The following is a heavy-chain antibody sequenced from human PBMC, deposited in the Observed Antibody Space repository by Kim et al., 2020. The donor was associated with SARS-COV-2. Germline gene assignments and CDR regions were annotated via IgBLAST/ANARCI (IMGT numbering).Heavy chain of an antibody. D-gene: IGHD3-10*01. CDR3: AKETSDYYGSGTYLSPFDY. CDR1: GFTFDDYA. J-gene: IGHJ4*02. CDR2: ISWNSGSV. V-gene: IGHV3-9*01. Sequence: SLRLSCAASGFTFDDYAMHWVRQAPGKGLEWVSGISWNSGSVAYADSVKGRFTISRDNAKNSLYLQMNSLRAEDTALYYCAKETSDYYGSGTYLSPFDYWGQGTLVTVSA.